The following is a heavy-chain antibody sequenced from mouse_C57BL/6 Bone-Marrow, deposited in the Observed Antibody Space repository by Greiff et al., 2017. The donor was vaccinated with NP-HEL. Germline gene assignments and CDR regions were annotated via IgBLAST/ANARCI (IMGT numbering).Heavy chain of an antibody. CDR3: AGSDYERFAY. D-gene: IGHD2-4*01. CDR2: IYPRSGNT. CDR1: GYTFTSYG. Sequence: VQLQQSGAELARPGASVKLSCKASGYTFTSYGISWVKQRPGQGLEWIGEIYPRSGNTYYNEKFKGKATLTADKSSSTAYMELRSLTSEDSAVYFCAGSDYERFAYWGQGTLVTVSA. V-gene: IGHV1-81*01. J-gene: IGHJ3*01.